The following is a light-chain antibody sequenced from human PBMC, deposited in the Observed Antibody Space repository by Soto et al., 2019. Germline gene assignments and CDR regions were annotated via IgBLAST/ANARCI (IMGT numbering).Light chain of an antibody. Sequence: QPVLTQSSSASASLGSSVKLTCTLSSGHSSYIIAWHQQQPGKAPRYLMKLEGSGSYNKGSGVPDRFSGSSSGADRYLTISNLQSEDEADYYCETWDSNPSVVFGGRTKLTVL. CDR3: ETWDSNPSVV. J-gene: IGLJ2*01. CDR1: SGHSSYI. V-gene: IGLV4-60*03. CDR2: LEGSGSY.